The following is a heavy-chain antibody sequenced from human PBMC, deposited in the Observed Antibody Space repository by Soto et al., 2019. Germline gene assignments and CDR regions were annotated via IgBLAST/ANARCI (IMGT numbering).Heavy chain of an antibody. J-gene: IGHJ5*02. Sequence: QITLKESGPTLVKPTQTLTLTCTFSGFSLSTSGVGVGWIRQPPGKALEWLALIYWDDDKRYSPSLKSRLTITKDTSKNQVVLTMTNMDPVDTATYYCAHSISSSWYGDPAYNWFDPWGQGTLVTVSS. V-gene: IGHV2-5*02. CDR2: IYWDDDK. CDR1: GFSLSTSGVG. CDR3: AHSISSSWYGDPAYNWFDP. D-gene: IGHD6-13*01.